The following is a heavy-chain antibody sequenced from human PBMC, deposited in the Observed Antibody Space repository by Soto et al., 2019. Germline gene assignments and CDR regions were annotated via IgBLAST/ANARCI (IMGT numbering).Heavy chain of an antibody. CDR2: IYYTGST. Sequence: SETLSLTCSVSGGSISNYFLSWIRQPPGKGLEWIGYIYYTGSTNFNPSLKSRVTMSVDTSKNQFSLKLSSVTAADTAVYYCARGVFWSGSQIYYLDYWGQGSLVTVSS. D-gene: IGHD3-3*01. CDR1: GGSISNYF. J-gene: IGHJ4*02. CDR3: ARGVFWSGSQIYYLDY. V-gene: IGHV4-59*01.